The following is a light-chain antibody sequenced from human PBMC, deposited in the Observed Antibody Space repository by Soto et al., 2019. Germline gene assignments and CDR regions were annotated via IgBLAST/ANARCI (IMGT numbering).Light chain of an antibody. CDR1: QGIASH. V-gene: IGKV1-9*01. CDR2: AAS. J-gene: IGKJ4*01. Sequence: DLQLTQSPSFLSAFVGDRVTINCRASQGIASHLAWYQQKPGKAPRLLIFAASTLESGVPSRFSGSGSGTEFTLSISSLQPEDSATYYCQQVSSYPLTVGGGTKVEI. CDR3: QQVSSYPLT.